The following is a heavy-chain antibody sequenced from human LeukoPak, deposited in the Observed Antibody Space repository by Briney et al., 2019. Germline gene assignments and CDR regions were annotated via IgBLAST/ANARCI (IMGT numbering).Heavy chain of an antibody. CDR3: ARDERAGSGWYFVY. V-gene: IGHV3-48*02. J-gene: IGHJ4*02. Sequence: PGGSLRLSCAASGFTFSSYSMNWVGQAPGKGLEWGSYISYSSSTIYYADSVKGRFTISRDNAKNSLYLQMNSLRDEDTAVYYRARDERAGSGWYFVYWGRGTLVTVSS. CDR2: ISYSSSTI. CDR1: GFTFSSYS. D-gene: IGHD6-19*01.